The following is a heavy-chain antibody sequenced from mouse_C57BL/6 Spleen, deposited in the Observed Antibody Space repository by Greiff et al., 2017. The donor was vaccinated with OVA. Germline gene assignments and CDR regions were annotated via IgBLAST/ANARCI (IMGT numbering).Heavy chain of an antibody. CDR2: IRLKSDNYAT. J-gene: IGHJ4*01. CDR3: TVYDGYSWAMDY. D-gene: IGHD2-3*01. V-gene: IGHV6-3*01. CDR1: GFTFSNYW. Sequence: EVKVEESGGGLVQPGGSMKLSCVASGFTFSNYWMNWVRQSPEKGLEWVAQIRLKSDNYATHYAESVKGRFTISRDDSKSSVYLQMNNLRAEDTGIYYCTVYDGYSWAMDYWGQGTSVTVSS.